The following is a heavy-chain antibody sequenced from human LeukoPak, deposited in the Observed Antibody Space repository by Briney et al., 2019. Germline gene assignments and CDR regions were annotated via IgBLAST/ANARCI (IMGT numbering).Heavy chain of an antibody. CDR3: ARETRANDTTYNY. CDR1: GYTFTSYG. CDR2: ISAYNGST. J-gene: IGHJ4*02. D-gene: IGHD1-1*01. Sequence: GASVKVSCNASGYTFTSYGISWVRQAPGQGLEWMGWISAYNGSTNYAQNLPGRVTMTTDTSTSKAYLELRSLRSDDTAVYYCARETRANDTTYNYWGQGTLVTVS. V-gene: IGHV1-18*01.